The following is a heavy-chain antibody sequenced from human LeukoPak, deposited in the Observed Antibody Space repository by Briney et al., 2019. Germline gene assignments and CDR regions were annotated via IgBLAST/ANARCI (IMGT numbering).Heavy chain of an antibody. CDR3: VRKPGYCSSTSCYAYYYYYMDV. V-gene: IGHV3-23*01. Sequence: GGSLRLSCAASGFTFSSYAMSWVRQAPGKGLEWVSAISGSGGSTYYADSVKGRFTISRDNSKNTLYLQMNSLRAEDTAVYYCVRKPGYCSSTSCYAYYYYYMDVWGKGTTVTVSS. J-gene: IGHJ6*03. CDR2: ISGSGGST. CDR1: GFTFSSYA. D-gene: IGHD2-2*01.